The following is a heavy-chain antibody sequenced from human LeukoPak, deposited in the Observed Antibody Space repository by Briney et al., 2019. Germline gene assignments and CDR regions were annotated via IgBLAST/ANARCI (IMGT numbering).Heavy chain of an antibody. CDR1: GFTFDDYG. CDR2: INWNGGST. V-gene: IGHV3-20*04. Sequence: GGSLRLSCAASGFTFDDYGMSWVRQAPGKGLEWGSGINWNGGSTGYADSVKGRFTISRDNSKNTLYLQMNSLRAEDTAVYYCAKDGGEYYDILTGYYPRLYYMDVWGKGTTVTISS. CDR3: AKDGGEYYDILTGYYPRLYYMDV. D-gene: IGHD3-9*01. J-gene: IGHJ6*03.